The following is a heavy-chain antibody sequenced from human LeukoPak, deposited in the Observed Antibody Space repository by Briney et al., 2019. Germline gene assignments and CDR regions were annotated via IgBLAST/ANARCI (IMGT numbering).Heavy chain of an antibody. CDR3: AGLYV. V-gene: IGHV4-61*02. J-gene: IGHJ6*04. CDR1: GVSISSSSYY. Sequence: SETLSLTCTVSGVSISSSSYYWTWIRQPAGKGLEWIGRVYTSGITTYNPSLKSRVTMSVDTSKNQLSLKLNSVTAADTAIYYCAGLYVWGKGTTVTISS. CDR2: VYTSGIT.